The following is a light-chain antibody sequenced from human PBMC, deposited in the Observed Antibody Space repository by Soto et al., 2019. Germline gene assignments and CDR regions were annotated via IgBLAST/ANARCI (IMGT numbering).Light chain of an antibody. CDR1: SSNLGAGYD. CDR3: SSYRSSTKEVV. Sequence: QSVLTQPPSVAGAPGQRVTSSCTGSSSNLGAGYDVHWYQQVQGAAPKLLIHGNINRPSGVPDRFSASKSGNTASLTLSGLQAEVEADYCCSSYRSSTKEVVFGGGTKVTVL. V-gene: IGLV1-40*01. J-gene: IGLJ2*01. CDR2: GNI.